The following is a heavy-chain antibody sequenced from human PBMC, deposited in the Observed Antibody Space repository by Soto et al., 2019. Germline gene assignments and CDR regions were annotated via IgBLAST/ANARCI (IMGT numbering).Heavy chain of an antibody. CDR3: ARDKSPYSSGWHNRHFDY. D-gene: IGHD6-19*01. Sequence: QVQLVESRGGVVQPGRSLRLSCAASGFTFSSYAMHWVRQAPGKGLEWVAVISYDGSNKYYADSVKGRFTISRDNSKNTLYLKMNSLRAEDPAVYYCARDKSPYSSGWHNRHFDYWGQGTLVTVSS. CDR1: GFTFSSYA. V-gene: IGHV3-30-3*01. J-gene: IGHJ4*02. CDR2: ISYDGSNK.